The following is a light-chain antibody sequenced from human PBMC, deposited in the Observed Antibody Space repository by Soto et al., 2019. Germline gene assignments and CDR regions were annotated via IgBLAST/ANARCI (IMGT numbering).Light chain of an antibody. CDR3: QRYGTSLPLT. CDR2: GAS. Sequence: EIVLTQSPGTLSLSPGDRATLSCRASLSVSSNYLAWYQQKPGQAPRLLIYGASSRATGIPDRFSGSGSGTDFTLTISRLEPEDFAVYYCQRYGTSLPLTFGGGTKV. J-gene: IGKJ4*01. CDR1: LSVSSNY. V-gene: IGKV3-20*01.